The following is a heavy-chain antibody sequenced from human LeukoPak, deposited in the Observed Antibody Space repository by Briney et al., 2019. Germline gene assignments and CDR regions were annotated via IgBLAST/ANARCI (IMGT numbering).Heavy chain of an antibody. V-gene: IGHV3-23*01. CDR2: ISGSGGST. J-gene: IGHJ4*02. D-gene: IGHD5-24*01. Sequence: GRSLRLSCAASGFTFSSYAMSWVRQAPGKGLEWVSAISGSGGSTYYADSVKGRFTISRDNSKNTLYLQMNSLRAEDTAVYYCAKDESQRWVYYFDYWGQGTLVTVSS. CDR3: AKDESQRWVYYFDY. CDR1: GFTFSSYA.